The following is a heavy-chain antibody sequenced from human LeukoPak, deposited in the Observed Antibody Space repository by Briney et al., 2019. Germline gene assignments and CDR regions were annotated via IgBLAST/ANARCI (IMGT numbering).Heavy chain of an antibody. CDR3: AALTEGY. J-gene: IGHJ4*02. CDR2: ISNDGGST. D-gene: IGHD1-14*01. CDR1: GFTLSRCA. Sequence: GGSLRLSCAASGFTLSRCAMQWVRQAPGQGLEYVSGISNDGGSTYYASPVKGRFTISRDNSKNTLYLQMGSLRVEDMAVYYCAALTEGYWGQGTLVTVSS. V-gene: IGHV3-64*01.